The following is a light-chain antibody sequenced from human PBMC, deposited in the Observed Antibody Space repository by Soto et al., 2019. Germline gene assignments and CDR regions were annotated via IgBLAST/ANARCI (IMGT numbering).Light chain of an antibody. J-gene: IGKJ1*01. V-gene: IGKV3-20*01. CDR1: QSVSTSY. CDR2: GAS. Sequence: DIVLTQSPGTLSLSPGDRATLSCRASQSVSTSYLAWYQQKPGQAPRLLIYGASSRATGIPDRFSGSGSVTDFTLTISGLEPEDFAVYYCQQYGNSRGTFGQGTKVDIK. CDR3: QQYGNSRGT.